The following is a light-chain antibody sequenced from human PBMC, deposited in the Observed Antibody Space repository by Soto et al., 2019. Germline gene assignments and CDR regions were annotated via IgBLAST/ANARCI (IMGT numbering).Light chain of an antibody. J-gene: IGKJ4*01. V-gene: IGKV3-11*01. CDR3: QQRRDWPLA. Sequence: EIVLTQSAATLSLSPGERATLSCRASQSLNSYLAWYQQKPGQAPRLLIYDASNRATGIPARFSGSGSGTYFTLPISSLAPAEYAVYYCQQRRDWPLAFGGGTKVEIK. CDR1: QSLNSY. CDR2: DAS.